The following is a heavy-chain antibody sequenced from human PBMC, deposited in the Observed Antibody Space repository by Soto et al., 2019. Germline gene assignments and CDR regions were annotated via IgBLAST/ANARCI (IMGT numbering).Heavy chain of an antibody. V-gene: IGHV5-51*01. D-gene: IGHD3-22*01. J-gene: IGHJ3*02. Sequence: PGESLKISCKGSGDSFTNHWIAWVRQMPGKGLEWMGFVYPDDSDARYSPSFQGRATISADMSITTAYLHWSSLRTSDTAIYYCARPMMMPKNWDAFDIWGQGTMVTVSS. CDR2: VYPDDSDA. CDR3: ARPMMMPKNWDAFDI. CDR1: GDSFTNHW.